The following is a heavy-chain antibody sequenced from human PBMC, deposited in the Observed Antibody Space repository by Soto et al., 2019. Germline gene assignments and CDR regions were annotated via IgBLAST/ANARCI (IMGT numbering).Heavy chain of an antibody. CDR3: ARRYGDCVDY. Sequence: QVQLQESGPGLVKPSETLSLTCTVSGGSISSYYWSWIRQPPGKGLEWIGYIYYSGSTNYNPSLKSRVTISVDTSKNQFSLKLSSVTAADTAVYYCARRYGDCVDYWGQGTLVTVSS. V-gene: IGHV4-59*08. D-gene: IGHD4-17*01. CDR2: IYYSGST. CDR1: GGSISSYY. J-gene: IGHJ4*02.